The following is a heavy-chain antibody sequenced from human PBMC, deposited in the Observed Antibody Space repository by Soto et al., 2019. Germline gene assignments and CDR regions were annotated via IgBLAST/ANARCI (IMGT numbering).Heavy chain of an antibody. CDR2: FDPEDGET. V-gene: IGHV1-24*01. CDR3: AKVLNHDFGSGYRYYFDY. D-gene: IGHD3-3*01. J-gene: IGHJ4*02. CDR1: GYTLTKLS. Sequence: ASVKVSCKVSGYTLTKLSIHWVRQAPGKGLEWMGGFDPEDGETVYAQKLQGRVTMTEDTSTDTAYMELSSLRSEDTAVYYCAKVLNHDFGSGYRYYFDYGGQGTLVTVSS.